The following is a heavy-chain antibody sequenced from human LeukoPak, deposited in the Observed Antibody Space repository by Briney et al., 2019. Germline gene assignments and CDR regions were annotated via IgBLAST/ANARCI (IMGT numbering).Heavy chain of an antibody. CDR3: ARHRDYNIDYFDY. V-gene: IGHV4-39*01. CDR2: VYYSGNT. D-gene: IGHD4-11*01. CDR1: GGSTSSSTYY. Sequence: SETLSLTRTVSGGSTSSSTYYWGWTRHPPGRGLEWIGSVYYSGNTYCNPFLKSRVTISVDTSKNQFSLKVNSVTAADTAVYYCARHRDYNIDYFDYWGQGTLVTVSS. J-gene: IGHJ4*02.